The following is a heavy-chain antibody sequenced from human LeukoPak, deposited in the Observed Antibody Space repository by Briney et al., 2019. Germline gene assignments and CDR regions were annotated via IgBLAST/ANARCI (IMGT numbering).Heavy chain of an antibody. Sequence: PGASVKVSCKASGYTFTSYDINWVRQATGQGLEWMGWMNPNSGNTGHAQKFQGRVTMTRNTSISTAYMELSSLRSEDTAVYYCARSLTYYYDSSGYKGHDAFDIWGQGTMVTVSS. CDR2: MNPNSGNT. CDR1: GYTFTSYD. CDR3: ARSLTYYYDSSGYKGHDAFDI. D-gene: IGHD3-22*01. J-gene: IGHJ3*02. V-gene: IGHV1-8*01.